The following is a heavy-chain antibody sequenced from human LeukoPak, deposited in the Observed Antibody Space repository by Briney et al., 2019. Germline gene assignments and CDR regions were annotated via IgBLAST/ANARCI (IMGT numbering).Heavy chain of an antibody. V-gene: IGHV3-21*01. CDR1: GLTFNIYA. CDR3: ARDEAVAGTDYYYYGMDV. Sequence: PGGSLRLSCAASGLTFNIYAMSWVRQAPGKGLEWVSSISSGSSYIYYADSVKGRFTISRDNAKNSLYLQMNSLRDEDTAVYYCARDEAVAGTDYYYYGMDVWGQGTTVTVSS. J-gene: IGHJ6*02. CDR2: ISSGSSYI. D-gene: IGHD6-19*01.